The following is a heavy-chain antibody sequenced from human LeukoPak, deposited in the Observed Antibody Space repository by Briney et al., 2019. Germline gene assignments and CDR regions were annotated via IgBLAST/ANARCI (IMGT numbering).Heavy chain of an antibody. Sequence: GGSLRLSCAASGFTFSSYSMNWVRQAPGKGLEWVSYISSSSSTIYYADSVKGRFTISRDNSKNTLYLQMNSLRAEDTAVYYCAKAVGITIFGVVNSDYWGQGTLVTVSS. D-gene: IGHD3-3*01. CDR3: AKAVGITIFGVVNSDY. CDR2: ISSSSSTI. CDR1: GFTFSSYS. J-gene: IGHJ4*02. V-gene: IGHV3-48*01.